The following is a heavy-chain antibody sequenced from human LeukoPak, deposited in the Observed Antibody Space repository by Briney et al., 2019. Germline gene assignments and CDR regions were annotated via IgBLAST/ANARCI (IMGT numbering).Heavy chain of an antibody. CDR1: GYTFAGYY. D-gene: IGHD1-26*01. J-gene: IGHJ4*02. CDR3: ARSEWELLRTYDY. V-gene: IGHV1-2*06. CDR2: INPRDGET. Sequence: ASVKVSCKASGYTFAGYYIHWVRQAPGQGLEWMGRINPRDGETNFAQKFQGRVTMTRDTPISTAYMELSGLRSDDTAVYYCARSEWELLRTYDYWGQGTLVTVSS.